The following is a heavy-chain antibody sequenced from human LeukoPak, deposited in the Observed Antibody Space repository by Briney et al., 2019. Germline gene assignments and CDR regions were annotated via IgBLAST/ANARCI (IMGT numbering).Heavy chain of an antibody. V-gene: IGHV1-18*01. J-gene: IGHJ4*02. CDR1: GYTFSRYG. CDR2: SSAYNENT. CDR3: ARDLCSVEPAAPCYYFDY. Sequence: GASVKVSCKASGYTFSRYGISWVRQAPGQGLEWMGWSSAYNENTNSALKVQGRVTMTTDTSTSTAYMELRSLRSDDAAVYYCARDLCSVEPAAPCYYFDYWGQGTLVTVSS. D-gene: IGHD2-2*01.